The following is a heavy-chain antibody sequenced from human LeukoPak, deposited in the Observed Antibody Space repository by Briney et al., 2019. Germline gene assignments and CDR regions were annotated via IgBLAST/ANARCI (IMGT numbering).Heavy chain of an antibody. Sequence: PSETLSLTCTVSGGSFSGHYCSWIRQPPGKGLEWIGEITHSGSTNYNTSLKSRVTISVDTSETQISLKPSSVTAADTAVYYCARGLVVSTISTYYYYGMDVWGQGTTVTVSS. CDR1: GGSFSGHY. D-gene: IGHD5/OR15-5a*01. V-gene: IGHV4-34*01. J-gene: IGHJ6*02. CDR3: ARGLVVSTISTYYYYGMDV. CDR2: ITHSGST.